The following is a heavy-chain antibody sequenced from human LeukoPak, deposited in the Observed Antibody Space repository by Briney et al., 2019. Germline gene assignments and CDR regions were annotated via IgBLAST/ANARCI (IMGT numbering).Heavy chain of an antibody. J-gene: IGHJ4*02. V-gene: IGHV4-38-2*01. CDR2: IYHSGST. D-gene: IGHD6-6*01. Sequence: PSETLSLTCDVSGYSVSSGYYWGWIRQPPGKGLEWIGSIYHSGSTYYKPSLKSRVTISVDTSRNQFSLKLSSVTAADTAVYYCAIDSSSSSSYFDYWGQGTPVAVSS. CDR3: AIDSSSSSSYFDY. CDR1: GYSVSSGYY.